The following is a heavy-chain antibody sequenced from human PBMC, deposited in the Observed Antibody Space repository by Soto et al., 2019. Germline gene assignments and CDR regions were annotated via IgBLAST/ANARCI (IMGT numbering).Heavy chain of an antibody. CDR3: AKSLRLRWSGYYSNDY. V-gene: IGHV3-23*01. CDR1: GCIFSSYA. J-gene: IGHJ4*02. D-gene: IGHD3-3*01. CDR2: ISGSGGST. Sequence: GGCLRLSGAASGCIFSSYAMSWDRQAPGKELEWVSAISGSGGSTYYADSVKGRFTISRDNSKNTLYLQMNSLRAEDTAVYYCAKSLRLRWSGYYSNDYWGQGTLVTVSS.